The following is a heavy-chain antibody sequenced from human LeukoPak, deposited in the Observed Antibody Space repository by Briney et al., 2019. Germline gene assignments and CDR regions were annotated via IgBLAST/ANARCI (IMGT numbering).Heavy chain of an antibody. CDR1: GYTFTSYG. Sequence: ASVKVSCKASGYTFTSYGISWVRQAPGQGLEWTGWISAYNGNTNYAQKLQGRVTMTTDTSTSTAYMELRSLRSDDTAVYYCARDRWELHVNWFDPWGQGTLVTVSS. CDR3: ARDRWELHVNWFDP. D-gene: IGHD1-26*01. CDR2: ISAYNGNT. J-gene: IGHJ5*02. V-gene: IGHV1-18*01.